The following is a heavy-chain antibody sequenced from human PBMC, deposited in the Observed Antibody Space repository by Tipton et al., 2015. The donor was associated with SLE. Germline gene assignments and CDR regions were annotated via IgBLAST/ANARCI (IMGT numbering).Heavy chain of an antibody. CDR3: ARGGAFDI. J-gene: IGHJ3*02. Sequence: LRLSCTVSGVSISDHYWTWIRQPPGKGLEWIGYIFYSRSTNYNPSLNSRVTISVDTSKNQVSLKLSSVTAADTAVYYCARGGAFDIWGQGTIVTVSS. CDR2: IFYSRST. V-gene: IGHV4-59*08. CDR1: GVSISDHY.